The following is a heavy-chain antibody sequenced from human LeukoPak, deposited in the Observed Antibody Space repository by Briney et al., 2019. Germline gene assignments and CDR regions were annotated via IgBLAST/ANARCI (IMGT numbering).Heavy chain of an antibody. CDR2: IWYDGSNK. D-gene: IGHD5-24*01. V-gene: IGHV3-33*01. CDR3: AIDRNGYNYV. CDR1: GFTFSSYG. J-gene: IGHJ4*02. Sequence: GRSLRLSCAASGFTFSSYGMPWVRQAPGNGLEWVAVIWYDGSNKYYADSVKGRFTISRDNSKNTLYLQMNSLRAEDTAVYYCAIDRNGYNYVWGQGTLVTVSS.